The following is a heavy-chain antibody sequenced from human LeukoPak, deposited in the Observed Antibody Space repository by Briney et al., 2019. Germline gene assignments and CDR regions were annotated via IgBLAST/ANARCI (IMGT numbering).Heavy chain of an antibody. D-gene: IGHD3-22*01. J-gene: IGHJ2*01. CDR1: GGSISSGDYY. CDR3: VRGRYDSSGYNYWYFDL. Sequence: NPSETLSLTCTVSGGSISSGDYYWTWIRQHPGKGLEWIGHIYHSGYTYYNPSLKSRVTMSLDTSKNKFSLKLSSVTAADTAVYYCVRGRYDSSGYNYWYFDLWGRGTLVTVSS. V-gene: IGHV4-31*03. CDR2: IYHSGYT.